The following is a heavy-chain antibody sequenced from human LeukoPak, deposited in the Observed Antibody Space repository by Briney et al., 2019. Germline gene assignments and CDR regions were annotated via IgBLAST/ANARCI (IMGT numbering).Heavy chain of an antibody. J-gene: IGHJ4*02. CDR2: ISSSSSYI. D-gene: IGHD2-15*01. Sequence: SGGSLRLSCAASGFTFSSYSMNWVRQAPGKGLEWVSSISSSSSYIYYADSVKGRFTISRDNAKNSLYLQMNSLRAEDTAVYYCARDCSGGSLPGYWGQGTLVTVSS. CDR1: GFTFSSYS. V-gene: IGHV3-21*01. CDR3: ARDCSGGSLPGY.